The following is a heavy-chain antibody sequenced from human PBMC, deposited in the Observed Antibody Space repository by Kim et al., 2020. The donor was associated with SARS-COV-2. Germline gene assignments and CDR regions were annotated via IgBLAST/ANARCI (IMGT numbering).Heavy chain of an antibody. J-gene: IGHJ4*02. Sequence: SAQRFQSRVTMTRDTSISTVYMELSRLRSDDTAVYYCARDLAQWLVDLDYWGQGTLVTVSS. D-gene: IGHD6-19*01. V-gene: IGHV1-2*02. CDR3: ARDLAQWLVDLDY.